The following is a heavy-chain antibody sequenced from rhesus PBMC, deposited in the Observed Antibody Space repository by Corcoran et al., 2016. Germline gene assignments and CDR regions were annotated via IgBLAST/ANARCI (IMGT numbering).Heavy chain of an antibody. J-gene: IGHJ4*01. CDR3: ASSYSGYSFY. V-gene: IGHV4-122*02. D-gene: IGHD5-24*01. CDR1: GGSISSGYYY. Sequence: QVQLQESGPGLVKPSETLSLTCAVSGGSISSGYYYWTWIRPPPGKGLEWIGDNTYSWSTSDNPAHKRRVTIARDTSKNQFSLKLSSVTAADTAVYYCASSYSGYSFYWGQGVLVTVSS. CDR2: NTYSWST.